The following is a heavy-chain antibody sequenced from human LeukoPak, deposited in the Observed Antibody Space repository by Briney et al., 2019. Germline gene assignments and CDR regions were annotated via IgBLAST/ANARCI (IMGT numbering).Heavy chain of an antibody. Sequence: GRSLRLSCAASGFTFSSYGMHWVRQAPGKGLEWVAVIWYDGSNKYYADSVKGRFTISRDKSKNTLYLQMNSLRAEDTAVYYCARDQEGIPVAPDYWGQGTLVTVSS. CDR3: ARDQEGIPVAPDY. CDR1: GFTFSSYG. V-gene: IGHV3-33*01. J-gene: IGHJ4*02. D-gene: IGHD6-19*01. CDR2: IWYDGSNK.